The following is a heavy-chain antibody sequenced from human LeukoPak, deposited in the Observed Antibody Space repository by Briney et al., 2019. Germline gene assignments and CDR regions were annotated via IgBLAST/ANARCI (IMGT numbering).Heavy chain of an antibody. D-gene: IGHD1-26*01. Sequence: ASVKVSCKASGYTFTSYGISWVRQAPGQGLEWMGWISAYNGNTNYAQKLQGRVTMTTDTSTSTAYMELRSLRSDDTAVYYCARDNWSGSYSGGKWFDPWGQGTLVTVPS. CDR1: GYTFTSYG. CDR3: ARDNWSGSYSGGKWFDP. CDR2: ISAYNGNT. J-gene: IGHJ5*02. V-gene: IGHV1-18*01.